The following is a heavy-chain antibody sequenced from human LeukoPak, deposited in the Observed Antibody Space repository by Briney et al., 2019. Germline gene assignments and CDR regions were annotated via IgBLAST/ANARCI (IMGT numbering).Heavy chain of an antibody. J-gene: IGHJ6*03. V-gene: IGHV1-8*01. CDR1: GYTFTSYD. Sequence: ASVKVSCKASGYTFTSYDINWVRQATGQGLEWMGWMNPNSGNTGYAQKFQGRVTMTRNTSISTAYMELSSLRSEDTAVYYCARGLGNLLRYFDWLHQDYYYYYMDVWGKGTTVTVSS. CDR2: MNPNSGNT. D-gene: IGHD3-9*01. CDR3: ARGLGNLLRYFDWLHQDYYYYYMDV.